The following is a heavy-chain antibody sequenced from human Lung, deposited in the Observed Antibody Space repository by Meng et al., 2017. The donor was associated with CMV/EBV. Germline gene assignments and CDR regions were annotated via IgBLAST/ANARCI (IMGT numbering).Heavy chain of an antibody. CDR2: ISHSGIT. Sequence: SETLSLXCAVHGESFSGYSWSWVRQPPGKGLEWIGEISHSGITIYNPSLKSRVTISLDTSKNQFSLKLNSVAAADTAVFYCARTLSPARGHRLDYWGQGTLVTVSS. CDR3: ARTLSPARGHRLDY. D-gene: IGHD1-14*01. CDR1: GESFSGYS. V-gene: IGHV4-34*01. J-gene: IGHJ4*02.